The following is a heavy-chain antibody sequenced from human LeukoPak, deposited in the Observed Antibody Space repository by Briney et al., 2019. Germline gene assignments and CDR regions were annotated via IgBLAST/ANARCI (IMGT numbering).Heavy chain of an antibody. CDR1: GYTFTGYY. Sequence: ASVKVSCKASGYTFTGYYMHWVRQAPGQGLEWMGWINPNSGNTGYAQKFQGRVTMTRNTSISTAYMELSSLRSEDTAVYYCARAFDIWGQGTMVTVSS. J-gene: IGHJ3*02. CDR2: INPNSGNT. V-gene: IGHV1-8*02. CDR3: ARAFDI.